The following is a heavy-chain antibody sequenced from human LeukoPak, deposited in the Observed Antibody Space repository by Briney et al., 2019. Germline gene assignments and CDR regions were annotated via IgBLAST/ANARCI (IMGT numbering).Heavy chain of an antibody. Sequence: GESLKISCKTSGYIFTNYWLAWVRQMPGKGLKWVGIFNPRDSSTRYSPSFQGQVTFSADNSISTAYLQWSSLRASDTAIYYCARHYGSAWFAHWGQGTQVTVSS. CDR1: GYIFTNYW. CDR2: FNPRDSST. J-gene: IGHJ5*02. D-gene: IGHD6-25*01. CDR3: ARHYGSAWFAH. V-gene: IGHV5-51*01.